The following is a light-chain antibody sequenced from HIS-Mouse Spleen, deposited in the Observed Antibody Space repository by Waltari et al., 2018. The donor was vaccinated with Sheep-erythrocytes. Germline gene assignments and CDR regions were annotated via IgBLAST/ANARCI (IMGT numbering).Light chain of an antibody. CDR1: SSDVGSYNL. CDR2: EGS. V-gene: IGLV2-23*01. CDR3: CSYAGSSTPWV. Sequence: QSALTQPASVSGSPGQSIIISCTGTSSDVGSYNLVSWYQQHPGKAPKLMIYEGSKRPSGVSNRFSGSKSGNTASLTISGLQAEDEADYYCCSYAGSSTPWVFGGGTKLTVL. J-gene: IGLJ3*02.